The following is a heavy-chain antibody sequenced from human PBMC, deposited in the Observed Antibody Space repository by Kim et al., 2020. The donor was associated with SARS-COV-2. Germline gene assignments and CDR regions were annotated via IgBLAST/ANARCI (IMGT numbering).Heavy chain of an antibody. J-gene: IGHJ2*01. CDR1: GFTFSSYG. V-gene: IGHV3-30*18. D-gene: IGHD1-26*01. CDR3: AKPYSGSYEDRGVWYFDL. Sequence: GGSLRLSCAASGFTFSSYGMHWVRQAPGKGLEWVAVISYDGSNKYYADSVKGRFTISRDNSKNTLYLQMNSLRAEDTAVYYCAKPYSGSYEDRGVWYFDLWGRGTLVTVSS. CDR2: ISYDGSNK.